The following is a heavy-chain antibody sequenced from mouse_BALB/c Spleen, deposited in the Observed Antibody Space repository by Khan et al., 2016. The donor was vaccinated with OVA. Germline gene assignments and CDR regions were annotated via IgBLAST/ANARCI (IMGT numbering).Heavy chain of an antibody. J-gene: IGHJ3*01. CDR1: GYIFNSYW. D-gene: IGHD2-1*01. CDR3: ARRSGFGKNCEY. V-gene: IGHV1S132*01. CDR2: IYPGTGSI. Sequence: QVQLKESGGDLVRPGASVKLSCKTSGYIFNSYWIHWVKQWSGQGLEWIARIYPGTGSIYYNENFKDKATLTADISSSTAYMQLGSLKSEDSAVYFGARRSGFGKNCEYGGQGTLVTVAA.